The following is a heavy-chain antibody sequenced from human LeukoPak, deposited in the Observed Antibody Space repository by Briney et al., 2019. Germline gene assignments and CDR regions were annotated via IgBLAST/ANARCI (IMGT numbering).Heavy chain of an antibody. CDR2: ISRSTNSI. D-gene: IGHD6-13*01. CDR3: ARDRGPGIKPAGTVGMDV. V-gene: IGHV3-48*02. CDR1: GFTFRSYS. J-gene: IGHJ6*02. Sequence: GGSLRLSCEASGFTFRSYSMNWVRQAPGKGLEWISYISRSTNSISYADSVKGRFTISRDNAKNSLFLHMNNLRDEDTAVYYCARDRGPGIKPAGTVGMDVWGQGTTVTVSS.